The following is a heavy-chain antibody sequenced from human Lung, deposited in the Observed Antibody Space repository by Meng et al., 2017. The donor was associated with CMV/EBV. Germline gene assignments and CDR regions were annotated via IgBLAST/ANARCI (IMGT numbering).Heavy chain of an antibody. J-gene: IGHJ4*02. CDR2: IHPHRGDT. D-gene: IGHD7-27*01. V-gene: IGHV1-2*02. CDR1: GYTFTAHY. CDR3: ARDNNWGQEY. Sequence: ASVXVSCKASGYTFTAHYFHWVRQAPGQGLEWMGWIHPHRGDTNYAQQFQGRVTLTRDTSINTGYMELTRLTSDDTAVYYCARDNNWGQEYWGQGTLVTVSS.